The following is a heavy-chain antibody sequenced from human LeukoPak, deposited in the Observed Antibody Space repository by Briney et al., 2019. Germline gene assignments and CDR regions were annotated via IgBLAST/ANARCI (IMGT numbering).Heavy chain of an antibody. J-gene: IGHJ4*02. V-gene: IGHV4-59*01. D-gene: IGHD6-6*01. CDR2: IHYSGST. CDR3: ARGTHSSSPIPLDY. Sequence: SETLSLTCTVSGXSISTYYWSWIRQTPGKGLEWIGYIHYSGSTNYNPSLNSRVTISVDTSKNQFSLKVNSVTAADTAVYSCARGTHSSSPIPLDYWGQGTLVTVSS. CDR1: GXSISTYY.